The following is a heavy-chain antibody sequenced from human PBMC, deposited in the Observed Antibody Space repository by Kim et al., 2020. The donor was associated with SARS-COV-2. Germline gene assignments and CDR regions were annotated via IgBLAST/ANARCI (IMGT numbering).Heavy chain of an antibody. Sequence: SETLSLTCAVYGGSFSGYYWSWIRQPPGKGLEWIGEINHSGSTNYNPSLKSRVTISVDTSKNQFSLKLSSVTAADTAVYYCARGGELYAPPNYWGQGTLVTVSS. V-gene: IGHV4-34*01. CDR2: INHSGST. CDR1: GGSFSGYY. D-gene: IGHD2-2*01. J-gene: IGHJ4*02. CDR3: ARGGELYAPPNY.